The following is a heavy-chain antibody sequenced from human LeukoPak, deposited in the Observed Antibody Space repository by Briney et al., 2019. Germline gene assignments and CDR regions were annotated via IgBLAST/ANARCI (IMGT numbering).Heavy chain of an antibody. V-gene: IGHV3-66*01. CDR2: IYSCGST. D-gene: IGHD2-2*01. J-gene: IGHJ4*02. Sequence: GGSLRLSCAASGFTVSSNYMSWVRQAPGKGLEWVSVIYSCGSTYYADSVKGRFTISRDNSKNTLYLQMNSLRAEDTAVYYCARSGGYQLPSANSGYWGQGTLVTVSS. CDR1: GFTVSSNY. CDR3: ARSGGYQLPSANSGY.